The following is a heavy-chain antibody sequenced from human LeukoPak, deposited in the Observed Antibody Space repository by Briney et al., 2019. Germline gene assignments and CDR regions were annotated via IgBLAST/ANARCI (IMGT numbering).Heavy chain of an antibody. V-gene: IGHV3-30*02. Sequence: SGGSLRLSCAASGLTFSGYGMHWVRQAPGKGLEWVTFIRYDERNKYYADSVKGRFTISRDNSKNTLYLQMNSLRAEDTAVYYCARGPWGYPYYFDFWGQGALVTVSS. J-gene: IGHJ4*02. D-gene: IGHD7-27*01. CDR1: GLTFSGYG. CDR3: ARGPWGYPYYFDF. CDR2: IRYDERNK.